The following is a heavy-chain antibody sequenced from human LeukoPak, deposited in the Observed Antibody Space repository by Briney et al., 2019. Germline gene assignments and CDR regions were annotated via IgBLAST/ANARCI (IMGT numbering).Heavy chain of an antibody. Sequence: ASVKVSCKASGYTFTGYYMHWVRQAPGQGLEWMEWISGYNGNTNYAQKLQGRVTMTTDTSTSTAYMELRSLRSDDTAVYYCARSSHRDGDTFDYWGQGTLVTVSS. CDR1: GYTFTGYY. V-gene: IGHV1-18*04. CDR2: ISGYNGNT. J-gene: IGHJ4*02. CDR3: ARSSHRDGDTFDY. D-gene: IGHD3-10*01.